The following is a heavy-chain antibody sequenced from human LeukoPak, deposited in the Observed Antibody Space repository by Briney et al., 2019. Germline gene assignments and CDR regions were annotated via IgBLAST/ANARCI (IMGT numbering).Heavy chain of an antibody. CDR1: GFTFNRYS. D-gene: IGHD3-3*01. Sequence: GGSLRLSCAASGFTFNRYSMNWVRQAPGKGLEWISYISSSGTTIYYADSVQGRFIISRDNARNSLYPQMNSLRAEDTAVYYCARVGYSDFWSGYYWDYWGQGTLATVSS. V-gene: IGHV3-48*01. CDR2: ISSSGTTI. J-gene: IGHJ4*02. CDR3: ARVGYSDFWSGYYWDY.